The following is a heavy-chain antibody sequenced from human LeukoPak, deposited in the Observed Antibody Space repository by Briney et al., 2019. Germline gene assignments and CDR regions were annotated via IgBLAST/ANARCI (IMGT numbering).Heavy chain of an antibody. CDR1: GGTFSGYA. V-gene: IGHV1-69*13. CDR2: IIPIFGTA. J-gene: IGHJ6*02. D-gene: IGHD3-10*01. Sequence: ASVKVSCKASGGTFSGYAISWVRQAPGQGLEWMGGIIPIFGTANYAQKFQGRVTITADESTSTAYMELSSLRSEDTAVYYCARIDRATGYYYGMDVWGQGTTVTVSS. CDR3: ARIDRATGYYYGMDV.